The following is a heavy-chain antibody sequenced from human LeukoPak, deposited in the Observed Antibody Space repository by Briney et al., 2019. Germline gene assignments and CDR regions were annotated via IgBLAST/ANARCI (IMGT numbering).Heavy chain of an antibody. D-gene: IGHD6-19*01. CDR2: IYYSGST. CDR1: GGSISSYY. J-gene: IGHJ5*02. CDR3: ARDFGSGWPPDMVFDP. V-gene: IGHV4-59*01. Sequence: PSETLSLTCTVPGGSISSYYWSWIRQPPGKGLEWIGYIYYSGSTNYNPSLKSRVTVSVDTSKNQFSLKLSSVTAADTAVYYCARDFGSGWPPDMVFDPWGQGTLVTVSS.